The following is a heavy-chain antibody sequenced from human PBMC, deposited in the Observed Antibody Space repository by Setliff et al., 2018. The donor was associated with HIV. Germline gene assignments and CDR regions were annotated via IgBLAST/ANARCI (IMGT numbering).Heavy chain of an antibody. D-gene: IGHD6-19*01. CDR2: INWNSGTI. CDR3: ARDMYTGWYKNYYYGMDV. CDR1: GFTFDDYA. Sequence: SLRLSCAASGFTFDDYAMHWVRQAPGKGPEWVSGINWNSGTIVYADSVKGRFTISRDNAKNSLYLQMNSLRAEDTALYYCARDMYTGWYKNYYYGMDVWGQGTTVTVSS. V-gene: IGHV3-9*01. J-gene: IGHJ6*02.